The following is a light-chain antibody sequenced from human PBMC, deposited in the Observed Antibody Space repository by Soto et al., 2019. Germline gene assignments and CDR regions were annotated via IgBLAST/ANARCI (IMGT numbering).Light chain of an antibody. CDR2: DVS. CDR1: QSVSSN. Sequence: EIVMTQSPATLSVSPGERDTLSCRASQSVSSNFAWYQQRPAQAPRLLIYDVSTRATGVPTRFSGSGSGTEFTLTISSLQSEDFAVYYCQQYHDWPLTFGGGTRVEIK. J-gene: IGKJ4*01. CDR3: QQYHDWPLT. V-gene: IGKV3D-15*01.